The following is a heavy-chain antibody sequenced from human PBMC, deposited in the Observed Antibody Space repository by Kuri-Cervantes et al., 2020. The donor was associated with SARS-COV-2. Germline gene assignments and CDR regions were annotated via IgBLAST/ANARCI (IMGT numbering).Heavy chain of an antibody. J-gene: IGHJ6*02. D-gene: IGHD1-26*01. V-gene: IGHV3-33*08. Sequence: GESLKISCAASGFTFSSYGMHWVCQAPGKGLEWVAVIWYDGSNKYYADSVKGRFTISRDNSKNTLYLQMNSLRAEDTAVYYCAREGVVGATTYYYYGMDVWGQGTTVTVSS. CDR2: IWYDGSNK. CDR1: GFTFSSYG. CDR3: AREGVVGATTYYYYGMDV.